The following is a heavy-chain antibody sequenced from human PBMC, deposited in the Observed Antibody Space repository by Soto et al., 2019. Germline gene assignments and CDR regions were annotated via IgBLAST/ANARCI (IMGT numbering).Heavy chain of an antibody. CDR3: ARDQVGGIAARFYWYFDL. D-gene: IGHD6-6*01. J-gene: IGHJ2*01. CDR2: IWYDGSNK. CDR1: GFTFSSYG. V-gene: IGHV3-33*01. Sequence: QVQLVESGGGVVQPGRSLRLSCAASGFTFSSYGMHWVRQAPGKGLEWMAVIWYDGSNKYYADSVKGRFTISRDNSKNTLYLQMNSLRAEDTAVYYCARDQVGGIAARFYWYFDLWGRGTLVTVSS.